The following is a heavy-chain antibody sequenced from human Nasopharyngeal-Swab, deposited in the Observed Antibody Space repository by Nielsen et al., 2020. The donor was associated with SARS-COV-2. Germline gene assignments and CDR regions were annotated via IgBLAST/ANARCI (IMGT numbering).Heavy chain of an antibody. D-gene: IGHD3-22*01. V-gene: IGHV3-7*03. CDR3: AREPQVGYYYDSSGYYGY. J-gene: IGHJ4*02. Sequence: GESLKISCAASGFIFSSHWMTWVRQPPGRGLEWVANIKQDGSEKEYADSVKGRFTISRDNAKNALYLQMNSLRAEDTAVYYCAREPQVGYYYDSSGYYGYWGQGTLVTVSS. CDR2: IKQDGSEK. CDR1: GFIFSSHW.